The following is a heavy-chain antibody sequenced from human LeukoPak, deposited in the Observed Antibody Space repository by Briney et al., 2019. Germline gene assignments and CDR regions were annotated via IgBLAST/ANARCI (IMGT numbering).Heavy chain of an antibody. V-gene: IGHV4-34*01. CDR2: VNYSGRT. J-gene: IGHJ6*03. Sequence: PSETLSLTCAVSGASLSSYYCTLIRQPPGKGLKWIGEVNYSGRTNYNPSLKSRLTISVDTSTNHFSLELSSLTAADTAVYYCARGRGLPSTPYYYYYMDVWGKGTTVTVSS. CDR1: GASLSSYY. CDR3: ARGRGLPSTPYYYYYMDV.